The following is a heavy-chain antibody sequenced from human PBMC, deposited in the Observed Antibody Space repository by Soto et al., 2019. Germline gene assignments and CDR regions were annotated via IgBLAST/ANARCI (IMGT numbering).Heavy chain of an antibody. J-gene: IGHJ3*01. CDR3: AKDRGTGDYGVNAVEL. D-gene: IGHD7-27*01. Sequence: EEQLLESGGGLVQRGGSLRLSCAASGFTFSVFAMSWVRQAPGKGLELVSIISGRGENTYYADSVKGRFTISRDNSKNTLNPQMNSLRGEDTAVYYCAKDRGTGDYGVNAVELWGQGTMVTVSS. CDR2: ISGRGENT. V-gene: IGHV3-23*01. CDR1: GFTFSVFA.